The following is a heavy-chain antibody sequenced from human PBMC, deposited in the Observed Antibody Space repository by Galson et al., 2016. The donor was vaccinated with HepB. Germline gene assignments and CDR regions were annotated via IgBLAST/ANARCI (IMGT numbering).Heavy chain of an antibody. J-gene: IGHJ3*02. Sequence: SLRLSCAASGFSFDEYSMHWIRQVPGKGLEWVSGISYNSASIGYADSVKGRFTVTRDNDKKSLYLQMNSLGAADTALYYCAKDIRRFLEWLYDDAFDMWGQGTMVTVSS. V-gene: IGHV3-9*01. CDR2: ISYNSASI. D-gene: IGHD3-3*01. CDR1: GFSFDEYS. CDR3: AKDIRRFLEWLYDDAFDM.